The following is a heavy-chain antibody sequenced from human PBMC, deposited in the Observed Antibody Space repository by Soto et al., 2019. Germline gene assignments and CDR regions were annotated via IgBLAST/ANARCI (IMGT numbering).Heavy chain of an antibody. CDR3: ARDSGDYQGFDY. J-gene: IGHJ4*02. CDR2: IYTSGST. CDR1: CGSISSYY. D-gene: IGHD4-17*01. Sequence: SETLSLTCTVSCGSISSYYWSWIRQPAGKGLEWIGRIYTSGSTNYNPSLKSRVTVSLDTSKNEFSLRVSSVTAADTAVYYCARDSGDYQGFDYWGQGTLVTVSS. V-gene: IGHV4-4*07.